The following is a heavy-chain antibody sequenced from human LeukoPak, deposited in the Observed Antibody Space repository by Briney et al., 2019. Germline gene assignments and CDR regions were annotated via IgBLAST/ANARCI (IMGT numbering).Heavy chain of an antibody. CDR2: IYYSGST. CDR1: GGSISSGGYY. D-gene: IGHD3-22*01. J-gene: IGHJ4*02. Sequence: SENLSLTCTVSGGSISSGGYYWSWIRQHPGKGLEWIGYIYYSGSTYYNPSLKSRVTISVDTSKNQFSLKLSSVTAADTAVYYCAREGYYDSSGYSYYFDYWGQGTLVTVSS. V-gene: IGHV4-31*03. CDR3: AREGYYDSSGYSYYFDY.